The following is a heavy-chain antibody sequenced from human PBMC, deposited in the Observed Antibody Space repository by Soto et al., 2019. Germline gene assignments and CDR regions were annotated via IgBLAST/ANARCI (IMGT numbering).Heavy chain of an antibody. CDR1: GFTFSSYA. CDR2: ISGSGGST. V-gene: IGHV3-23*01. Sequence: PWGSLRLSCAASGFTFSSYAMSWVRQAPGKGLEWVSAISGSGGSTYYADSVKGRFTISRDNSKNTLYLQMNSLRAEDTAVYYCAKRGLEDWWSSFDYWGQGTLVTVSS. D-gene: IGHD2-8*02. J-gene: IGHJ4*02. CDR3: AKRGLEDWWSSFDY.